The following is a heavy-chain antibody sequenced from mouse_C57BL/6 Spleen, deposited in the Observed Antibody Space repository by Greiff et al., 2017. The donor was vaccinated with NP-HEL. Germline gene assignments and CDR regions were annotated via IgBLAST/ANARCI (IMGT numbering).Heavy chain of an antibody. CDR3: TRLLSGEAMDY. Sequence: VQLQQSGAELVRPGASVTLSCKASGYTFTDYEMHWVKQTPVHGLEWIGAIDPETGGTAYNQKFKGKAILTADKSSSTAYMELRSLTSEDSAVYYCTRLLSGEAMDYWGQGTSVTVSS. CDR1: GYTFTDYE. V-gene: IGHV1-15*01. CDR2: IDPETGGT. J-gene: IGHJ4*01. D-gene: IGHD6-1*01.